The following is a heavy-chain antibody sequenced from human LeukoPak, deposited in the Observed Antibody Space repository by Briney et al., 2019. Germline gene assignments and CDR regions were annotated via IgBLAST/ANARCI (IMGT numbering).Heavy chain of an antibody. Sequence: GGSLRLSCAASGFTFSSYEMNWVRQAPGKGLEWVSYISASGSTIYYAESVKGRFTISRENANTSLYLQMNSLRAEDTAIYYCAREGTGSDDSFNIWGQGTMVTVSS. V-gene: IGHV3-48*03. CDR2: ISASGSTI. J-gene: IGHJ3*02. CDR1: GFTFSSYE. D-gene: IGHD7-27*01. CDR3: AREGTGSDDSFNI.